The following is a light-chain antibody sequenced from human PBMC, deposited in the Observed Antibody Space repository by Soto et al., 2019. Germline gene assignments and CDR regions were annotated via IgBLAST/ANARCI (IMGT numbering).Light chain of an antibody. V-gene: IGLV2-14*01. Sequence: QFVLTQPASMSGSPRQSITISSPRNTSEFGGYNFVSWYQQHPGKAPKLMIYHVTNRPSGVSSRFSGSKSGNTASLTISGLQAEDEADYYCSSYTSNITPYVFGTGTKVTVL. CDR1: TSEFGGYNF. J-gene: IGLJ1*01. CDR3: SSYTSNITPYV. CDR2: HVT.